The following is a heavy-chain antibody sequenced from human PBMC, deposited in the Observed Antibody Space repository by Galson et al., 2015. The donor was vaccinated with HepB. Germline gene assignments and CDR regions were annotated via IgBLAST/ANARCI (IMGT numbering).Heavy chain of an antibody. CDR1: GGSISSYY. D-gene: IGHD3-22*01. CDR2: IYTSGST. V-gene: IGHV4-4*07. Sequence: SETLSLTCTVSGGSISSYYWSWIRQPAGKGLEWIGRIYTSGSTNYNPSLKSRVTMSVDTSKNQFSLKLSSVTAADTAVYYCARDGDSSGYYSYWYFDLWGRGTLVTVSS. CDR3: ARDGDSSGYYSYWYFDL. J-gene: IGHJ2*01.